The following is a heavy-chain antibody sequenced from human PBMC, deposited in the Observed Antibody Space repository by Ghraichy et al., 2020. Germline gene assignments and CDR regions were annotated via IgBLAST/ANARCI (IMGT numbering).Heavy chain of an antibody. J-gene: IGHJ4*02. D-gene: IGHD3-10*01. V-gene: IGHV3-53*01. CDR1: GFIVRSKS. Sequence: GGSLRLSCSASGFIVRSKSMSWVRQAPGKGLEWVSVLYSGGTTSYADSVRGRFSISRDNSKNTLYLQMDSLRAEDTGVFYCATEGSYYNGFESWGQGTLVTVSS. CDR3: ATEGSYYNGFES. CDR2: LYSGGTT.